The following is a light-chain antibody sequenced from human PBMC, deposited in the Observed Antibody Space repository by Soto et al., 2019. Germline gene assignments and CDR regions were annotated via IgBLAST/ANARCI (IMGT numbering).Light chain of an antibody. CDR1: QSVSSSY. CDR2: GAS. J-gene: IGKJ1*01. V-gene: IGKV3-20*01. CDR3: QQYGSSPGWT. Sequence: IVFTQSPGTLSLSPGERATLSCRASQSVSSSYLAWYQQKPGQAPRLLIYGASSRATGIPDRFSGSGSGTDFTLTISRLEPEDFAVYYCQQYGSSPGWTFGQGTKVDIK.